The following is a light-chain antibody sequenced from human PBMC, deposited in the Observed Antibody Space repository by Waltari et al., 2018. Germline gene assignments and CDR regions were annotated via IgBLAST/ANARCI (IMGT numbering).Light chain of an antibody. CDR2: AAS. CDR3: QQSFSTPVT. J-gene: IGKJ4*01. CDR1: QSISSY. V-gene: IGKV1-39*01. Sequence: DIQMTQSPSSPSASLGDSVTITCRASQSISSYLNWYQQNPGVAPKLLIYAASGLRNGVPSRFSGSGSGTDLSLSISSLQPEDTATYYCQQSFSTPVTFGGGTKVEIK.